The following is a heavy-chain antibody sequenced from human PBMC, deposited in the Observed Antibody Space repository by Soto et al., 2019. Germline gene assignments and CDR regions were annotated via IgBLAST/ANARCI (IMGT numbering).Heavy chain of an antibody. V-gene: IGHV4-39*02. D-gene: IGHD1-1*01. Sequence: QLQLQESGPGLVKPSETLSLTCTVSGGSFDITSSYWAWVRQPPGKGLEWIAYIYYSGSTYYNPSLKSLITISVDTSTNQLSLRLSSVTAADTAVYYCATVPIVGTKPYYFDSWGQGTLVTVSS. CDR1: GGSFDITSSY. CDR2: IYYSGST. CDR3: ATVPIVGTKPYYFDS. J-gene: IGHJ4*02.